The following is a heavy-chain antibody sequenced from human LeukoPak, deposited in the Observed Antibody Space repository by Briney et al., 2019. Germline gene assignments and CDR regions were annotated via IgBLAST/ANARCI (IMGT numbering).Heavy chain of an antibody. V-gene: IGHV1-69*01. D-gene: IGHD6-13*01. J-gene: IGHJ5*02. CDR1: GGTFSSYA. Sequence: GSSVKVSCKASGGTFSSYAISWVRQAPGQGLEWRAGIIPIFGTANYAQKFQGRVTITADESTSTAYMELSSLRSEDTAVYYCARDLGRGSSWYNWFDHWGQGTLATVSS. CDR3: ARDLGRGSSWYNWFDH. CDR2: IIPIFGTA.